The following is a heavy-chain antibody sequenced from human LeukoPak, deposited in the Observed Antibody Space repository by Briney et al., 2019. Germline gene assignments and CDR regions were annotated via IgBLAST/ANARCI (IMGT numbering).Heavy chain of an antibody. CDR3: AKDPEYSSGWYLDY. D-gene: IGHD6-19*01. CDR1: GFTYSSYA. Sequence: GGSLRLSCAASGFTYSSYAMSWVRQAPGKGLEWVSAISGSGGSTYYADSVKGRFTISRDNSKNTLYLQMNSLRAEDTAVYYCAKDPEYSSGWYLDYWGQGTLVSVSS. J-gene: IGHJ4*02. CDR2: ISGSGGST. V-gene: IGHV3-23*01.